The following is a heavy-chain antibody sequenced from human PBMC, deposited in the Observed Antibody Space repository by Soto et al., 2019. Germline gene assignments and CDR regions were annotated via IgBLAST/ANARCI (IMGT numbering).Heavy chain of an antibody. Sequence: LSLTCTVSGGSISSGSYFWRWVRQRPGEGLEWIGNIYYTGITYYNLSLKSRVAISVDTSKNHFSLTLTSLTAADTAIYYCARVLLTPSTLLDRWGQGTLVTVSS. D-gene: IGHD2-15*01. CDR3: ARVLLTPSTLLDR. V-gene: IGHV4-31*03. CDR2: IYYTGIT. J-gene: IGHJ5*02. CDR1: GGSISSGSYF.